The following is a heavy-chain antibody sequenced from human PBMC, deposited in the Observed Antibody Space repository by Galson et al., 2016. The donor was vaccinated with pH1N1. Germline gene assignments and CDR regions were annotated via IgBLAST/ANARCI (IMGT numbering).Heavy chain of an antibody. CDR2: VYHSGHT. CDR3: ARNIGYSRGYYFDF. CDR1: GYSISNGYY. J-gene: IGHJ4*02. D-gene: IGHD2-15*01. Sequence: ETLSLTCNVSGYSISNGYYWGWVRQPPGKGLEWIGSVYHSGHTYYTPSLQSRVTVSVDTSKNQFSLTLTSVTAADTAVYYCARNIGYSRGYYFDFWGQGTLLTASS. V-gene: IGHV4-38-2*02.